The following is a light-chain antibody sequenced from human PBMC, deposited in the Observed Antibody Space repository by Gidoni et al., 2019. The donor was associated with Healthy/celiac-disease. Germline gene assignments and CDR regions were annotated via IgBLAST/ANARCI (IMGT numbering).Light chain of an antibody. V-gene: IGLV1-40*01. CDR2: GNS. J-gene: IGLJ2*01. CDR1: SLNIGAGYD. CDR3: QSYDSSLSGSVV. Sequence: QSVLTQPPSVSGAPGQRVTISCTGSSLNIGAGYDVPWYQQLPGTAPKLLIYGNSNRPSGVPDRFSGSKSGTSASLAITGLQAEDEADYYCQSYDSSLSGSVVFGGGTKLTVL.